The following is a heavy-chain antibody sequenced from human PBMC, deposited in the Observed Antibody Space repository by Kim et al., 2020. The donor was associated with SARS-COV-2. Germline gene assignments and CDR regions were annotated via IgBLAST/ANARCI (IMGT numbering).Heavy chain of an antibody. D-gene: IGHD4-17*01. J-gene: IGHJ4*02. CDR3: ARDDYGDYGSAY. Sequence: SETLSLTCAVYGGSFSGYYWSWIRQPPGKGLEWIGEINHSGSTNYNPSLKSRVTISVDTSKNQFSLKLSSVTAADTAVYYCARDDYGDYGSAYWGQGTLVTVSS. V-gene: IGHV4-34*01. CDR1: GGSFSGYY. CDR2: INHSGST.